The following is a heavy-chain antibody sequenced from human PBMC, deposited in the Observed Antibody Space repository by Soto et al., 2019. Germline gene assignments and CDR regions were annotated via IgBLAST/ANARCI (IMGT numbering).Heavy chain of an antibody. CDR2: ISGSGGST. CDR3: AKDVTLVVAATRAFDI. Sequence: GGSLRLSCAASGFTFSSYAMSWVRQAPGKGLEWVSAISGSGGSTYYADSVKGRFTISRNNSKNPLYLQMNSLGAEDTAVYYCAKDVTLVVAATRAFDIWGQGTMVTVSS. CDR1: GFTFSSYA. J-gene: IGHJ3*02. D-gene: IGHD2-15*01. V-gene: IGHV3-23*01.